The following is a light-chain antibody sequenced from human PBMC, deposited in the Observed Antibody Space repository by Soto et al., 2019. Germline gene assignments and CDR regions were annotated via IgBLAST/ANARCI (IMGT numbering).Light chain of an antibody. Sequence: EIVMTQSPATLSVSPGARVTRSCRASQSVSNNLAWYQQKPGQAPRLLIYGASTRAIGTPVRFSGSGSGTEFTLTISSLQSEDFAVYYCHQHNNWWTFGQGTKVDIK. CDR2: GAS. V-gene: IGKV3-15*01. J-gene: IGKJ1*01. CDR3: HQHNNWWT. CDR1: QSVSNN.